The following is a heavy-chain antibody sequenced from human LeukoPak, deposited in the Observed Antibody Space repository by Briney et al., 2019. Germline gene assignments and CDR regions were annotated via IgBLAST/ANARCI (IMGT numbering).Heavy chain of an antibody. Sequence: GGSLRLSRAASGFTFSSYAMSWVCRAPGKGLECVSTLSGSGDTTSYADSVKGRFTISRDNSKNTLYLQMNSLRVEDTALYYCAKDMYNWNHGRYFDYWGQGTLVNVSS. V-gene: IGHV3-23*01. CDR2: LSGSGDTT. CDR3: AKDMYNWNHGRYFDY. D-gene: IGHD1-14*01. J-gene: IGHJ4*02. CDR1: GFTFSSYA.